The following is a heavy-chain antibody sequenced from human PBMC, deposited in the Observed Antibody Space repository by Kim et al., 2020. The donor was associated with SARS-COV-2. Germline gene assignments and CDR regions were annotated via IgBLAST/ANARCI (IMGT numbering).Heavy chain of an antibody. CDR2: ISSRRSDT. V-gene: IGHV3-21*06. D-gene: IGHD2-15*01. CDR3: ARMNCPGGNCYAGPYYYGMDV. Sequence: GGSLRLSCEASGFIVNTYSMNWVRQAPGKGLEWVSFISSRRSDTYYADSLKGRFTISRDNAKNSVYLQINSLRVEDTGVYYCARMNCPGGNCYAGPYYYGMDVWGQGTTVTVSS. CDR1: GFIVNTYS. J-gene: IGHJ6*02.